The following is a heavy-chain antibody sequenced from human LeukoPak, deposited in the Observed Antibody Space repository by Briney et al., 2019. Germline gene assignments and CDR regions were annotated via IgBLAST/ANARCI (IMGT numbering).Heavy chain of an antibody. J-gene: IGHJ5*02. CDR1: GGSISSSSYY. CDR3: ARGGDILTGFDNWFDP. V-gene: IGHV4-39*07. D-gene: IGHD3-9*01. CDR2: IYYSGST. Sequence: SETLSLTCTVSGGSISSSSYYWGWIRQPPGKGLEWIGSIYYSGSTYYNPSLKSRVTISVDTSKNQFSLKLSSVTAADTAVYYCARGGDILTGFDNWFDPWGQGTLVTVSS.